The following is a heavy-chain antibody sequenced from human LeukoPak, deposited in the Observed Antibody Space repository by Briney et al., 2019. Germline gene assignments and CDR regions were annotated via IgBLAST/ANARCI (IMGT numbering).Heavy chain of an antibody. J-gene: IGHJ4*02. CDR3: ARDLGNYYDSSGYDY. Sequence: VASVKVSCKASGGTFSSYAISWVRQAPGQGLEWMGGIIPIFGTANYAQKFQGRVTITADESTSTAYMEPSSLRSEDTAVYYCARDLGNYYDSSGYDYWGQGTLVTVSS. V-gene: IGHV1-69*13. D-gene: IGHD3-22*01. CDR2: IIPIFGTA. CDR1: GGTFSSYA.